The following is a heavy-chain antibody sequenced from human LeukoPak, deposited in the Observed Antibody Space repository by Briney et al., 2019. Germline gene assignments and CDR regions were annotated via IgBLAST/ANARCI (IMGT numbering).Heavy chain of an antibody. CDR1: GASISSYY. J-gene: IGHJ4*02. CDR3: ASAPSYSSAWYPYFDY. Sequence: SETLSLTCSVSGASISSYYWNWIRQPPGKGLEWIGYIYYTGSTNYNPSLKRRVSISVDTSKYRCSLTLSSVTDADTAVYYCASAPSYSSAWYPYFDYWGRGTLVTVSS. D-gene: IGHD6-19*01. V-gene: IGHV4-59*08. CDR2: IYYTGST.